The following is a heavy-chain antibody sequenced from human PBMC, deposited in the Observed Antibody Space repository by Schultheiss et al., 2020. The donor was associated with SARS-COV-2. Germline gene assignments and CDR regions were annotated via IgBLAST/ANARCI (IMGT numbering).Heavy chain of an antibody. V-gene: IGHV5-51*01. J-gene: IGHJ4*02. CDR2: IWPDDSDT. CDR3: ARYRYSSGSTSYFDY. Sequence: GGSLRLSCKGFGDSFTTYWIGWVRQMPGKGLEWMGNIWPDDSDTRYSPSFQGQVTISADKSISTAYLQWSSLKASDTAMYYCARYRYSSGSTSYFDYWGKGTLVTVSS. D-gene: IGHD5-18*01. CDR1: GDSFTTYW.